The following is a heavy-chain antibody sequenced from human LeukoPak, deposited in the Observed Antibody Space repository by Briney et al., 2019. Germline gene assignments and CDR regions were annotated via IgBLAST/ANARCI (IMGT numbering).Heavy chain of an antibody. CDR1: GGSFSGYY. D-gene: IGHD1-1*01. CDR3: ARGARREGGMTTSEGVAY. CDR2: INHSGST. Sequence: SETLSLTCAVYGGSFSGYYWSWIRQPPGKGLEWIGEINHSGSTNYNPSLKSRVTISVDTSKNQFSLKLSSVTAADTAVYYCARGARREGGMTTSEGVAYWGQGTLVTVSS. J-gene: IGHJ4*02. V-gene: IGHV4-34*01.